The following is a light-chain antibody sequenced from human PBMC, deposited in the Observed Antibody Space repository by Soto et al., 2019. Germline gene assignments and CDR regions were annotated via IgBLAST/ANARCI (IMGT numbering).Light chain of an antibody. CDR3: SSYTTSSTLV. V-gene: IGLV2-14*03. CDR2: DVT. Sequence: QSALTQPASVSGSPGQSITISCTGTSSDVGAYSYVSWYQQLPDKAPKLIIYDVTYRPSGVSNRFSGSKSGNTASLTISGLQAEDEADYFCSSYTTSSTLVFGGGTKLTVL. CDR1: SSDVGAYSY. J-gene: IGLJ3*02.